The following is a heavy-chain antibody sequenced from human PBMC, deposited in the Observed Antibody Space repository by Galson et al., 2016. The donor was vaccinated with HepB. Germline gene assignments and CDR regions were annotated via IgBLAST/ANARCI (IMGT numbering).Heavy chain of an antibody. CDR3: ARDPGALTGTYQYFDL. CDR2: ITWNSGAT. Sequence: SLRLSCAASGFTFDDHAMHWVRQAPGRGLEWVARITWNSGATGYAASLSGRFTIPRDNAKNSLYLHMSRLTAGDSAIYYCARDPGALTGTYQYFDLWGRGAPVTVSP. D-gene: IGHD7-27*01. J-gene: IGHJ2*01. CDR1: GFTFDDHA. V-gene: IGHV3-9*01.